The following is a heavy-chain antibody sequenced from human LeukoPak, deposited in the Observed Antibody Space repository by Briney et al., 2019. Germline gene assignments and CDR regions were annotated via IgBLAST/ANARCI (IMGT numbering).Heavy chain of an antibody. CDR3: ANSWAAVSGLGVDY. D-gene: IGHD6-19*01. CDR1: GFIFSSYA. CDR2: IHSRGSTT. Sequence: GGSLRLSCAASGFIFSSYAMIWVRQAPGKGLEWVSTIHSRGSTTYYADSVKGRFTISRDNSKNTLYLQMNSLRAEDTAVYYCANSWAAVSGLGVDYWGQGILVTVSS. V-gene: IGHV3-23*05. J-gene: IGHJ4*02.